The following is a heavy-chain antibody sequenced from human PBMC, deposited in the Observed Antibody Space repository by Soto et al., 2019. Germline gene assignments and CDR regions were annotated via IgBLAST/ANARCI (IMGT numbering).Heavy chain of an antibody. Sequence: VGSLRFSCAASGFTFSSYGMHWVRQAPGKGLEWVAVISYGGSNKYYADSVKGRFTISRDNSKNTLYLQMNSLRAEDTAVYYCAKDIAYSGSLWGQGTLVTVSS. D-gene: IGHD1-26*01. CDR1: GFTFSSYG. V-gene: IGHV3-30*18. CDR3: AKDIAYSGSL. J-gene: IGHJ4*02. CDR2: ISYGGSNK.